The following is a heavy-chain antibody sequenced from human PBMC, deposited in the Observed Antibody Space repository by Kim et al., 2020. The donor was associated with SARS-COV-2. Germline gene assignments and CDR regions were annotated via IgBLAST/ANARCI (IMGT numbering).Heavy chain of an antibody. CDR2: IRSKAYGGTT. CDR1: GFTFGDYA. Sequence: GGSLRLSCTASGFTFGDYAMSWVRQAPGKGLEWVGFIRSKAYGGTTEYAASVKGRFTISRDDSKSIAYLQMNSLKTEDTAVYYCTRDARWYPGDFDYWGQGTLVTVSS. V-gene: IGHV3-49*04. CDR3: TRDARWYPGDFDY. J-gene: IGHJ4*02. D-gene: IGHD6-13*01.